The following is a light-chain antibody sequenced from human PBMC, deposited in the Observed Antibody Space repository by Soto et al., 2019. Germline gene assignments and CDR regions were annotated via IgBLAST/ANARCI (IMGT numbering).Light chain of an antibody. J-gene: IGKJ2*01. CDR1: QSISTY. Sequence: DIQMTQSPSSLSASVGDRVTITCWASQSISTYLHWYQQKPGKAPRVLISSASTLQSGVPSRFSGSGSGTEFTLTISSLQPEDFATYYCQQSYSNVMYTFGQGTKVDIK. V-gene: IGKV1-39*01. CDR3: QQSYSNVMYT. CDR2: SAS.